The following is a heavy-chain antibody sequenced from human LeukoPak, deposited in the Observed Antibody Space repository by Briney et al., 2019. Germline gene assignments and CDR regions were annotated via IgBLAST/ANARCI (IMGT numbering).Heavy chain of an antibody. Sequence: GGSLRLSCVASGFTFSTYWMRWVRQAPGKGLVWVSRINSNGGSTYYADSVRGRFTISRDNSKNTLYLQMNSLRAEDTAVYYCAKRLVACSGGSCYSTFQHWGQGTLVTVSS. CDR2: INSNGGST. CDR1: GFTFSTYW. V-gene: IGHV3-23*01. CDR3: AKRLVACSGGSCYSTFQH. J-gene: IGHJ1*01. D-gene: IGHD2-15*01.